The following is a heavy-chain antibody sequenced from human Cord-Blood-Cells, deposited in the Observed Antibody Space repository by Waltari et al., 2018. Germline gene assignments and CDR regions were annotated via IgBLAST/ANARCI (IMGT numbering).Heavy chain of an antibody. J-gene: IGHJ5*02. D-gene: IGHD4-4*01. Sequence: EVQLVESGGGLIQPGGSLRLSCAASGFTVSSNYMSWVRQAPGKGLEGVSVIYSGGSTYYADSMKGRFTISRDNSKNTLYLQMNSLRAEDTAVYYCARDRLHYNWFDPWGQGTLVTVSS. CDR3: ARDRLHYNWFDP. CDR1: GFTVSSNY. CDR2: IYSGGST. V-gene: IGHV3-53*01.